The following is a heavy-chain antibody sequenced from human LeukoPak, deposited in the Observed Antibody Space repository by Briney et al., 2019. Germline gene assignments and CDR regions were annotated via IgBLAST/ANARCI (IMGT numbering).Heavy chain of an antibody. Sequence: HPGGSLRLSCAASGFTFSSYSMNWVRQAPGKGLEWVSYISSSSSTIYYADSVKGRFTISRDNAKNSLYLQMNSLRAEDTAVYYCATRQGQQLVPDAFDIWGQGTMVTVSS. CDR1: GFTFSSYS. J-gene: IGHJ3*02. D-gene: IGHD6-13*01. CDR3: ATRQGQQLVPDAFDI. CDR2: ISSSSSTI. V-gene: IGHV3-48*04.